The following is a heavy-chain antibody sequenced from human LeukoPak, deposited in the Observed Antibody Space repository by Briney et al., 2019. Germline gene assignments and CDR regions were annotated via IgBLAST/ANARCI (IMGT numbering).Heavy chain of an antibody. J-gene: IGHJ4*02. CDR3: AMYYYGSGSYYPQPAFDY. CDR2: FDPEDGET. V-gene: IGHV1-24*01. CDR1: GYTLTELS. D-gene: IGHD3-10*01. Sequence: ASVKVSCKVSGYTLTELSMHWVRQAPGKGLEWMGGFDPEDGETIYAQKFQGRVTMTEDTSTDTAYMELSSLRSEDTAVYYCAMYYYGSGSYYPQPAFDYWGQGTLVTVSS.